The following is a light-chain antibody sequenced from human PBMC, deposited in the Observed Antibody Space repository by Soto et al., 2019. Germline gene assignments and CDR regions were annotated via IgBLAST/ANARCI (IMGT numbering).Light chain of an antibody. CDR1: QSISSW. J-gene: IGKJ2*01. CDR2: DAS. CDR3: KQYYGPLYT. Sequence: DIQMTQSPSTLSASVGDRVTITCRASQSISSWLAWYQQKPGKVPKVLIYDASTLESGVPSRFSGNGSGTEFTLTISSLQPDDFATYYCKQYYGPLYTFGQGTKLEI. V-gene: IGKV1-5*01.